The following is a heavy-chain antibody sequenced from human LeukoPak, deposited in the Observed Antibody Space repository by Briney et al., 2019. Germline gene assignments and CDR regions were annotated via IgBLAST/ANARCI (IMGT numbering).Heavy chain of an antibody. CDR3: AKDGGYCSSTSCPPGAFDI. CDR1: GFTFSSYA. CDR2: ISGSGGST. D-gene: IGHD2-2*01. J-gene: IGHJ3*02. Sequence: GGSLRLSCAASGFTFSSYAMSWVRQAPGKGLEWVSAISGSGGSTYYADSVKGRFTISRDNSKNTLYLQMNSLRAEDTAVYYCAKDGGYCSSTSCPPGAFDIWGQGTMVTVSS. V-gene: IGHV3-23*01.